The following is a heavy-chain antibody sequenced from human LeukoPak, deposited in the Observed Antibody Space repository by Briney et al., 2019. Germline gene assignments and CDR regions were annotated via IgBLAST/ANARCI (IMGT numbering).Heavy chain of an antibody. D-gene: IGHD1-26*01. V-gene: IGHV4-39*01. CDR1: GASVSSSSYY. Sequence: PSETLSLTCTVSGASVSSSSYYWEWIRQPPGKGLEWVGSIFYSGSTRYNPSLKSRVTMSVDTSKDQFSLRLSSVTATDTAVYYCATRRSGSHPYYWGQGTLVTVSS. J-gene: IGHJ4*02. CDR2: IFYSGST. CDR3: ATRRSGSHPYY.